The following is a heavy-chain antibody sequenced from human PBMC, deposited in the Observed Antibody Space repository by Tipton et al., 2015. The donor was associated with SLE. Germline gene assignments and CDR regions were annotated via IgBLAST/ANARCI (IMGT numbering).Heavy chain of an antibody. CDR2: IYSGGST. V-gene: IGHV3-53*01. CDR1: GFTVSSNY. D-gene: IGHD6-19*01. Sequence: RLSCAASGFTVSSNYMTWVRQAPGKGLEWVSVIYSGGSTYYADSVKGRFTISRDNSKNTLYLQMNSLRAEDTAVYYCAREEAPGYGSGWRRYYYMDVWGKGTTVTVSS. CDR3: AREEAPGYGSGWRRYYYMDV. J-gene: IGHJ6*03.